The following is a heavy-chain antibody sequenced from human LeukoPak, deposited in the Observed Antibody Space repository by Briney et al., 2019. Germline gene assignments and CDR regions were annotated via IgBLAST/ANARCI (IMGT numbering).Heavy chain of an antibody. CDR3: ATSNDAKIAPFDH. J-gene: IGHJ4*02. V-gene: IGHV4-4*09. CDR2: INTKGET. Sequence: SETLSLTCTVSGVSMSAYQWSWVRQSPEKVLEWIGCINTKGETSYNPSLKSRVTTSVDTSKSQFSLRLTSVTAADTAMYYCATSNDAKIAPFDHWGQGAPVTVSS. D-gene: IGHD2-21*01. CDR1: GVSMSAYQ.